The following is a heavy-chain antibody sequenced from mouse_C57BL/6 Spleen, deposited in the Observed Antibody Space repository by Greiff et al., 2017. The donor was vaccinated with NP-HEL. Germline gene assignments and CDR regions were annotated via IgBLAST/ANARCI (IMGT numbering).Heavy chain of an antibody. CDR2: IDPSDSYT. D-gene: IGHD2-2*01. Sequence: VQLQQSGAELVKPGASVKLSCKASGYTFTSYWMQWVKQRPGQGLEWIGEIDPSDSYTNYNQKFKGKATLTVDTSSSTAYMKLSSLTSEDSAVYYCAAWLPWFAYWGQGTLVTVSA. V-gene: IGHV1-50*01. CDR1: GYTFTSYW. J-gene: IGHJ3*01. CDR3: AAWLPWFAY.